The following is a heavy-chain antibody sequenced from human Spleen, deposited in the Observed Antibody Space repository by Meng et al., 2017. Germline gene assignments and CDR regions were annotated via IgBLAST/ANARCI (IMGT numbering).Heavy chain of an antibody. J-gene: IGHJ4*02. CDR2: ISTSSSYI. CDR3: VRHYSSSSPLDY. D-gene: IGHD6-6*01. V-gene: IGHV3-21*01. Sequence: VEWVESGGGLVKPGGSLGVSCAAAGFTFSSYNMDWVRQAPGKGLEWISSISTSSSYIYYADSVKGRFTLSRDNAKNSLFLQMNSLRAEDTAVYYCVRHYSSSSPLDYWGQGTLVTVSS. CDR1: GFTFSSYN.